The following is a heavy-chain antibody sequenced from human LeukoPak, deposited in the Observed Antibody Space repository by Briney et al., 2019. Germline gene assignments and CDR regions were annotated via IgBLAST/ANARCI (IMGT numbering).Heavy chain of an antibody. J-gene: IGHJ4*02. Sequence: SETLSLTCTVSGGSISSYYWSLIRQPPGKGLEWIGYIYYSGSTNYNPSLKSRVTISVDTSKNQFSLKLSSVTAADTAVYYCASSRVRGAANFDYWGQGTLVTVSS. V-gene: IGHV4-59*08. CDR1: GGSISSYY. D-gene: IGHD3-10*01. CDR3: ASSRVRGAANFDY. CDR2: IYYSGST.